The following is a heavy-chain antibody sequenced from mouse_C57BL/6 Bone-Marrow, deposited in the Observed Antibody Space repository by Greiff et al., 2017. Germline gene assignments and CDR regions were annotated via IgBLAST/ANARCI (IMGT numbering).Heavy chain of an antibody. CDR3: ARHSIYYDYDVPLFAY. D-gene: IGHD2-4*01. J-gene: IGHJ3*01. Sequence: VQLKESGGGLVKPGGSLKLSCAASGFTFSSYTMSWVRQTPEKRLEWVATISGGGGNTYYPDSVKGRFTISRDNAKNTLYLQMSSLKSEDTAMYYCARHSIYYDYDVPLFAYWGQGTLVTVSA. CDR1: GFTFSSYT. V-gene: IGHV5-9*04. CDR2: ISGGGGNT.